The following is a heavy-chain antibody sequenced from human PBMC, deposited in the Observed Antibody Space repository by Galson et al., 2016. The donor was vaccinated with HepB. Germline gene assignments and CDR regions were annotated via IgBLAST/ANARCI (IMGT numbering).Heavy chain of an antibody. CDR3: ARGISVAGALDC. CDR2: INDSGTT. Sequence: SETLSLTCAVYGGSFSGSYWNWIRQSPGKGLEWAGEINDSGTTNYNPSLKSRVTLSLDTSKKQFSLKLSSVTAAATAVYYCARGISVAGALDCWGPGNLVTVSS. J-gene: IGHJ4*02. D-gene: IGHD6-19*01. V-gene: IGHV4-34*01. CDR1: GGSFSGSY.